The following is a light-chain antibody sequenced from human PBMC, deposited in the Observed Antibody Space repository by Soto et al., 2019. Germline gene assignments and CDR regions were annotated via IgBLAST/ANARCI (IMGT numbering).Light chain of an antibody. CDR1: DSNIGPNT. Sequence: QCVLTQAPSASGTAGQGGTISCSGGDSNIGPNTVNWYRQVPGTAPKLLIHNNDQRPSGVPDRISGSKSGTSASLAISGLHSDDEADYYCAAWDDSLNAYVFGIGTKVTVL. CDR2: NND. V-gene: IGLV1-44*01. CDR3: AAWDDSLNAYV. J-gene: IGLJ1*01.